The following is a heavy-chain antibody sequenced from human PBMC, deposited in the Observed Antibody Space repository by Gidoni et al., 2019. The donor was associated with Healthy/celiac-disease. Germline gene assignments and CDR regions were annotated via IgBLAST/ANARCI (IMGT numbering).Heavy chain of an antibody. CDR3: ARGVTGWFGESGFDY. V-gene: IGHV4-34*01. CDR1: GVSLSGYY. J-gene: IGHJ4*02. CDR2: INHSGST. Sequence: QVQLQHCGAGLLKPSETLSLTSAVYGVSLSGYYWSWIRQPPGKGLEWIGEINHSGSTNYNQSLKSRVTISVDTSKNQFSLKLSSVTAADTAVYDCARGVTGWFGESGFDYWGQGTLVTVSS. D-gene: IGHD3-10*01.